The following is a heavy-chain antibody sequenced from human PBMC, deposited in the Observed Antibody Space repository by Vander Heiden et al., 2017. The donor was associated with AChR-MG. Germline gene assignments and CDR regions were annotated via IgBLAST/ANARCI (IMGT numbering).Heavy chain of an antibody. Sequence: QVQLQESGPGLVKPSETLSLTCTVSGGSISSYYWSWTRQPPGKGLEWIGYIYYSGSTNYNPSLKSRVTISVDTSKNQCSLKLSSVTAADTAVYYCARDHPQGVRPYYYMDVWGKGTTVTVSS. CDR1: GGSISSYY. V-gene: IGHV4-59*01. CDR3: ARDHPQGVRPYYYMDV. J-gene: IGHJ6*03. CDR2: IYYSGST. D-gene: IGHD3-10*01.